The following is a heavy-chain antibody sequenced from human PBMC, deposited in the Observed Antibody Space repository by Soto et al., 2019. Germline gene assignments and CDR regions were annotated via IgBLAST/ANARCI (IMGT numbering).Heavy chain of an antibody. Sequence: GASVKVSCKASGGTFSSYAISWVRQAPGQGLEWMGGIIPIFGTANYAQKFQGRVTITADESTSTAYMELSSLRSEDTAVYYCARGMAAAAGTGFYYYYYGMDVWGQGTTVTVSS. D-gene: IGHD6-13*01. J-gene: IGHJ6*02. CDR1: GGTFSSYA. V-gene: IGHV1-69*13. CDR2: IIPIFGTA. CDR3: ARGMAAAAGTGFYYYYYGMDV.